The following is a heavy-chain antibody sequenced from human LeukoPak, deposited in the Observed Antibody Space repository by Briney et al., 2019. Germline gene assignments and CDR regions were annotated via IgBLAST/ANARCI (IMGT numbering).Heavy chain of an antibody. V-gene: IGHV1-69*06. D-gene: IGHD6-6*01. CDR3: ASRAEMGSSSSFDY. CDR2: IIPIFGTA. J-gene: IGHJ4*02. CDR1: GGTFSSYA. Sequence: SVKVSCKASGGTFSSYAISWVRQAPGQGLEWMGGIIPIFGTASYAQKFQGRVTITADKSTSTAYMELSSLRSEDTAVYYCASRAEMGSSSSFDYWGQGTLVTVSS.